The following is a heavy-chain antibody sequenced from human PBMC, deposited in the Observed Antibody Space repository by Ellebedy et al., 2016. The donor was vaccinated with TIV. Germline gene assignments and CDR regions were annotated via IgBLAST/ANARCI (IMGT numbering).Heavy chain of an antibody. CDR1: GGSFSGYY. D-gene: IGHD1-26*01. Sequence: SETLSLSXAVYGGSFSGYYWSWIRQPPGKGLEWIGEINHSGSTNYNPSLKSRVTISVDTSKNQFSLKLSSVTAADTAVYYCARGRDLYSGSYASGYYYYYMDVWGKGTTVTVSS. V-gene: IGHV4-34*01. CDR2: INHSGST. CDR3: ARGRDLYSGSYASGYYYYYMDV. J-gene: IGHJ6*03.